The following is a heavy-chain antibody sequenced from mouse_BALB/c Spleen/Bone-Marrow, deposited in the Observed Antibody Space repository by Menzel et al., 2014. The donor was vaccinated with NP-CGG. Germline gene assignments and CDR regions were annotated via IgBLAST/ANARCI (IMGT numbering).Heavy chain of an antibody. V-gene: IGHV5-9-2*01. Sequence: EVKLMESGGGLVKPGGSLKLSCAASGFTFNNYGMSWVRQTPEKRLEWAATISGGGSYTFYPDSAKGGFTISRDNAKNDLSLQLSSLRSEDTALYYCATHAYYDQTEVSFVYWGQGTLITVS. CDR1: GFTFNNYG. J-gene: IGHJ3*01. CDR3: ATHAYYDQTEVSFVY. D-gene: IGHD2-4*01. CDR2: ISGGGSYT.